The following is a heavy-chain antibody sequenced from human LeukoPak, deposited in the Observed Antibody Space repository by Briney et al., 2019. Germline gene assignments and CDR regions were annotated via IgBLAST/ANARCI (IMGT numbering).Heavy chain of an antibody. CDR2: IDYSGSP. Sequence: PSETLSLTCTVSGGSVSNSNYCWGWIRQPPGKQLEWIGSIDYSGSPLYNPSLKSRVTISVDTSKNQFSLKLSSVTAADTAVYYCARGLPLYYYGSGSYYKPFFDYWGQGTLVTVSS. CDR3: ARGLPLYYYGSGSYYKPFFDY. V-gene: IGHV4-39*01. CDR1: GGSVSNSNYC. J-gene: IGHJ4*02. D-gene: IGHD3-10*01.